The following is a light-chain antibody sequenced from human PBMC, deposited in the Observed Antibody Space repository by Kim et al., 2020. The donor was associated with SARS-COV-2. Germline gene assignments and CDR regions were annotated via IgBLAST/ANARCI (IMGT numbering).Light chain of an antibody. CDR2: AVT. CDR3: CSFAGSHILV. J-gene: IGLJ2*01. CDR1: SCDIGDHNY. Sequence: GQSVTIACTGSSCDIGDHNYVSWYQQHPGNVPKLIIYAVTRRPSGVPDRFSGSKSGNTASLTISGLQAEDEADYFCCSFAGSHILVFGGGTQLTVL. V-gene: IGLV2-11*01.